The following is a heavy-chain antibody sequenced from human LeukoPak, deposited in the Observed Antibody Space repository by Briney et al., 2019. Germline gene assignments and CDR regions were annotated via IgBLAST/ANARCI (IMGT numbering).Heavy chain of an antibody. CDR3: ARDILTGYYLFDY. CDR2: INAGNGNT. CDR1: GYTFTSYA. J-gene: IGHJ4*02. V-gene: IGHV1-3*01. Sequence: GASVKVSSKASGYTFTSYAMHWVRQAPGQRLEWMGWINAGNGNTKYSQKFQGRVTITRDTSASTAYMELSSLRSEDTAVYYCARDILTGYYLFDYWGQGTLVTVSS. D-gene: IGHD3-9*01.